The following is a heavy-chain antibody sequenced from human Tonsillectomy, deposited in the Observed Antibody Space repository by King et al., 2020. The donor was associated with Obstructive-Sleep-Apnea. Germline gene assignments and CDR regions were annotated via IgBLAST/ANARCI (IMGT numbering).Heavy chain of an antibody. D-gene: IGHD3-22*01. Sequence: VQLQESGPGLVKPSETLSLTCTVSGYSISSGYYWGWIRQPPGKGLEWIGSIYHSGSTYYNPSLKSRVTISVDTSKNQFSLKLSSVTAADTAVYYCARAGYHDSSGIGAFDIWGQGTMVTVSS. V-gene: IGHV4-38-2*02. CDR3: ARAGYHDSSGIGAFDI. J-gene: IGHJ3*02. CDR2: IYHSGST. CDR1: GYSISSGYY.